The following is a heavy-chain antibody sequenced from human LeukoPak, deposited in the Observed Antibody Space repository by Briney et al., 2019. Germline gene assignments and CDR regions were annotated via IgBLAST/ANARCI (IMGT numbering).Heavy chain of an antibody. J-gene: IGHJ2*01. V-gene: IGHV4-38-2*02. Sequence: PSETLSLTCAVSGYSISSGYYWGWIRQPPGKGLEWIGSIYHSGSTYYNPSLKSRVTISVDTSKNQFSLKLSSVTAADTAVYYCARELSFDLWGRGTLVTVSS. CDR1: GYSISSGYY. CDR2: IYHSGST. CDR3: ARELSFDL. D-gene: IGHD2-15*01.